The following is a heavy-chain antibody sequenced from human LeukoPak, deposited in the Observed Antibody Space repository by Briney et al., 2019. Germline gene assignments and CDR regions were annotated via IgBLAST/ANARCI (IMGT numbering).Heavy chain of an antibody. CDR3: ARGYRQDDSSGSLGY. V-gene: IGHV4-34*01. CDR2: INHSGST. Sequence: SETLSLTCAVYGGSFSGYYWSWIRQPPGKGLEWIGEINHSGSTNYNPSLKSRVTISVDTSKNQFSLKLSSVTAADTAVYYCARGYRQDDSSGSLGYWGEGTLVTVSS. CDR1: GGSFSGYY. D-gene: IGHD3-22*01. J-gene: IGHJ4*02.